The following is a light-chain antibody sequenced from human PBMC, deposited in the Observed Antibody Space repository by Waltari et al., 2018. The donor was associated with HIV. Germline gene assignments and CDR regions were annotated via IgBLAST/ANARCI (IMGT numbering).Light chain of an antibody. CDR2: EVN. V-gene: IGLV2-23*02. J-gene: IGLJ2*01. CDR1: RFSLGSYDF. CDR3: CSYAGSISV. Sequence: QSALTQPASVSGSPGQSITISCTATRFSLGSYDFVSWYQQHPGKAPKLWIYEVNTRPTGVSDRFSGSKSGSTASLTISGLQAEDEADYYCCSYAGSISVFGGGTKLTVL.